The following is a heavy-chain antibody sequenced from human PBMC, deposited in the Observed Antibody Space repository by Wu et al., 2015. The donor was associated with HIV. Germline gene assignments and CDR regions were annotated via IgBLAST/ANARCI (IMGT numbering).Heavy chain of an antibody. D-gene: IGHD1-14*01. Sequence: QVQLVQSGAEVKKPGSSVNVSCQAFGGTFSGYAVNWVRQAPGQGLEWMGRIIPIFDRIHYKQKFQGRLTITADGSTNTAYMELTNLRSEDTAVYFCTRSTFAGSSDTWYSFDKWGQGTLVTVSS. CDR2: IIPIFDRI. V-gene: IGHV1-69*15. CDR1: GGTFSGYA. CDR3: TRSTFAGSSDTWYSFDK. J-gene: IGHJ4*02.